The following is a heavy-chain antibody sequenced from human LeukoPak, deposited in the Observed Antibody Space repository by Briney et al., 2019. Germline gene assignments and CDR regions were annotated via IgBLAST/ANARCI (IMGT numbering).Heavy chain of an antibody. CDR2: IHHSGSA. V-gene: IGHV4-4*02. Sequence: PSETLSLTCAVSGASISSNWWNWVRQPPGKGLEWIGEIHHSGSANYNPSLKSRVTISLDTSENQFSLKLSSVTAADTAVYYCARLVNRFGATWGQGTLVTVSS. CDR1: GASISSNW. D-gene: IGHD1-26*01. J-gene: IGHJ5*02. CDR3: ARLVNRFGAT.